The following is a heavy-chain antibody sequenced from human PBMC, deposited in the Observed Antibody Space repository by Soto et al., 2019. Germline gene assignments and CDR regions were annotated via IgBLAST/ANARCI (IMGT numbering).Heavy chain of an antibody. V-gene: IGHV5-51*01. D-gene: IGHD2-2*02. CDR2: IYPGDSDT. Sequence: GESLKISCKGSVYSFTSYWIGWVRQMPGKGLEWMGIIYPGDSDTRYSPSFQGQVTISADKSISTAYLQWSSLKTSDTAMYYCARHPLYGSDAFDIWGQGTMVTISS. CDR1: VYSFTSYW. J-gene: IGHJ3*02. CDR3: ARHPLYGSDAFDI.